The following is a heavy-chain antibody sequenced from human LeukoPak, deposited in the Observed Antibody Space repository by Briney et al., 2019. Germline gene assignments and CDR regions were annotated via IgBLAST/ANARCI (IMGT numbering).Heavy chain of an antibody. D-gene: IGHD3-10*01. CDR3: ARERAYYYGSGSYWINWFDP. V-gene: IGHV4-4*07. CDR2: IYTSGST. CDR1: GGSISSYY. Sequence: SEALSLTCTVSGGSISSYYGSWIRQPAGKGLEWIGRIYTSGSTNYNPSLKSRVTMSVDTSKNQFSLKLSSVTAADTAVYYCARERAYYYGSGSYWINWFDPWGQGTLVTVSP. J-gene: IGHJ5*02.